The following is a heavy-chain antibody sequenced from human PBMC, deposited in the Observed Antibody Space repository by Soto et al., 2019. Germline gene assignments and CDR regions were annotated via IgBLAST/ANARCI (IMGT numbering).Heavy chain of an antibody. V-gene: IGHV3-23*01. CDR2: ISGSGVGT. CDR1: GFIFRNYA. J-gene: IGHJ4*02. CDR3: AKDVDTVGLSDGSGYFDL. D-gene: IGHD3-22*01. Sequence: GGSLRLSCEASGFIFRNYAMSWVRQAPGKGLEWVSSISGSGVGTYYADSVQGRFTISRDNSTNTLFLQLSSLRAEDTALYYCAKDVDTVGLSDGSGYFDLWGQGALVTVSS.